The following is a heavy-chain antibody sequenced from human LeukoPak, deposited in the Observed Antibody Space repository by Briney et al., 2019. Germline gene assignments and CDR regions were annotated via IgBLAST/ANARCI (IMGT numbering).Heavy chain of an antibody. J-gene: IGHJ4*02. CDR2: INSDGSDI. CDR1: GFTFSRYW. V-gene: IGHV3-74*01. D-gene: IGHD1-26*01. Sequence: PGGSLRLSCAASGFTFSRYWMHWVRQAPGRGLVWVSRINSDGSDISYADSVKGRFTISRDNAKNTVYLQMNSLRAEDTAVYYCARGSLGDGSLLVVYWGQGTLVTVSS. CDR3: ARGSLGDGSLLVVY.